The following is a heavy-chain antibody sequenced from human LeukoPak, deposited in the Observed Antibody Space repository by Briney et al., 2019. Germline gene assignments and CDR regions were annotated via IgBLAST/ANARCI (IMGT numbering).Heavy chain of an antibody. J-gene: IGHJ3*02. CDR3: ARHALYSISSGAFDI. CDR2: IYYSGST. D-gene: IGHD6-6*01. V-gene: IGHV4-61*01. CDR1: GGSVSSGSYY. Sequence: PSETLSLTCTVSGGSVSSGSYYWSWIRQPPGKGLEWIGYIYYSGSTNYNPSIKSRVTISLGTSKNQLFLKLSSVTAADTAFYYCARHALYSISSGAFDIWGQGTMITVSS.